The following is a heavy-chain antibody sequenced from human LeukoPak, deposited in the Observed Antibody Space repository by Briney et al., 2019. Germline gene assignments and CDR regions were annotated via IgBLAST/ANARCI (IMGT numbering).Heavy chain of an antibody. Sequence: KPSETLSLTCTVPGGSISSYYWSWIRQPPGKGLEWIGYIYYSGSTNYNPSLKSRGTISVDTSKNQFSLKLSSVTAADPAVYYCARVRVAAAEIDYWGQGTLVTVSS. CDR1: GGSISSYY. D-gene: IGHD6-13*01. CDR2: IYYSGST. V-gene: IGHV4-59*01. J-gene: IGHJ4*02. CDR3: ARVRVAAAEIDY.